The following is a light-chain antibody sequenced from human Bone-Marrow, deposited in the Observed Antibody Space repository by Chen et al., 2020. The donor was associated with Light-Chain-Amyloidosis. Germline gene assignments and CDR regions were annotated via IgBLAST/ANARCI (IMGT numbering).Light chain of an antibody. Sequence: SYELTQPPSVSVSPGQTARITCSGDALPKQYVYWYQQKPGQAPVLVIYKDSERPSGIPERFSGSSSGTTATLIISGVQAEDEADYHCQSPDNTACYWVFGGGTKMTVL. CDR1: ALPKQY. CDR2: KDS. V-gene: IGLV3-25*03. CDR3: QSPDNTACYWV. J-gene: IGLJ3*02.